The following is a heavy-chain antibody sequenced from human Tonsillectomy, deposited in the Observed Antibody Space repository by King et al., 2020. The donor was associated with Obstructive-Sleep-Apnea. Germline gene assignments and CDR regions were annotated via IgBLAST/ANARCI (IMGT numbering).Heavy chain of an antibody. CDR2: ISYHGSNK. CDR3: AKDQSEVVHPRAMDY. CDR1: GFTFSTYG. V-gene: IGHV3-30*18. Sequence: VQLVESGGGVVQPGRSLRLSCAASGFTFSTYGMHWVRQAPGKGLEWVAVISYHGSNKYYADPVKGRFTISRDNSKNTLYLQTNSLRADDTAVYYCAKDQSEVVHPRAMDYWGQGTLVTVSS. D-gene: IGHD2-2*01. J-gene: IGHJ4*02.